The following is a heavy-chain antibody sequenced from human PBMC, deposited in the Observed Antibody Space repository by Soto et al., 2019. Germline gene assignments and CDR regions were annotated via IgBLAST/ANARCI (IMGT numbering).Heavy chain of an antibody. D-gene: IGHD1-26*01. CDR2: ISAYNGNT. V-gene: IGHV1-18*04. J-gene: IGHJ2*01. CDR3: ARVSSGSYRIDWYFDL. Sequence: QVQLVQSGAEVKKPGASVKVSCKASGYTFTSYGISWVRQAPGQGLEWMGWISAYNGNTNYAQKLQGRVTMTTDTSASTAYMELMSLSTDDTAVYYCARVSSGSYRIDWYFDLWGRGTLVTVSS. CDR1: GYTFTSYG.